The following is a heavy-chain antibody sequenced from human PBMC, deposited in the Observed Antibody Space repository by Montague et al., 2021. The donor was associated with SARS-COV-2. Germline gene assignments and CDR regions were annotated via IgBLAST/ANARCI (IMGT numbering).Heavy chain of an antibody. V-gene: IGHV3-13*04. CDR1: RFSFSNYD. D-gene: IGHD3-16*01. CDR2: IDTAGHT. Sequence: SLRLSCAASRFSFSNYDMYWVRQATGKGLEWVSGIDTAGHTYYPGSVKGRFTISRENANNSLYLQMNSLRDGDTAVYYCARETTVQYYYAMDVWGQGTTVTVSS. CDR3: ARETTVQYYYAMDV. J-gene: IGHJ6*02.